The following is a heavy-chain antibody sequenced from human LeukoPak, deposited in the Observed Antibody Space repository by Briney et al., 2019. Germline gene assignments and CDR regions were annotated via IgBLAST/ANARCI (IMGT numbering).Heavy chain of an antibody. CDR1: GGSINNYY. J-gene: IGHJ4*02. Sequence: SETLSLTCTVSGGSINNYYWSWIRQPPGKGLEWIGYIYHRGSTSYNPSPKSRVTISVDTSKNQFSLKLISVTAADTAVYYCASCPYSSSTLFDFWGQGTLVTVSS. CDR3: ASCPYSSSTLFDF. D-gene: IGHD6-6*01. V-gene: IGHV4-59*01. CDR2: IYHRGST.